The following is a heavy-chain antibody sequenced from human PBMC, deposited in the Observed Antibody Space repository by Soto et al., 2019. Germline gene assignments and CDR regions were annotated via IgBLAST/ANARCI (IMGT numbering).Heavy chain of an antibody. J-gene: IGHJ4*02. CDR2: IYHSGST. D-gene: IGHD6-19*01. CDR3: ARDLSNHYSSGPVDY. CDR1: GYSISSGYY. V-gene: IGHV4-38-2*02. Sequence: ASETLSLTCAVSGYSISSGYYWGWIRQPPGKGLEWIGSIYHSGSTYYNPSLKSRVTISVDTSKNQFSLKLSSVSAADTAVYYCARDLSNHYSSGPVDYWGQGTLVTVSS.